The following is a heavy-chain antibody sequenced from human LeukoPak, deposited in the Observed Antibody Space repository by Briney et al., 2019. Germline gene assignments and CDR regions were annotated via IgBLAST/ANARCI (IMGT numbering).Heavy chain of an antibody. J-gene: IGHJ4*02. V-gene: IGHV3-74*01. CDR1: GFTFSNYW. CDR3: AKGRITMIVLLDY. CDR2: INSDGSST. D-gene: IGHD3-22*01. Sequence: QTGGSLRLSCAVSGFTFSNYWMHWVRQAPGKGLVWVSRINSDGSSTSYADSVKGRFTISRDNSKNTLYLQMNSLRAEDTAVYYCAKGRITMIVLLDYWGQGTLVTVSS.